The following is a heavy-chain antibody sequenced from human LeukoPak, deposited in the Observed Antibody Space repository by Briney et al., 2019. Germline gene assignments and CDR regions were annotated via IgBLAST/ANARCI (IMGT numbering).Heavy chain of an antibody. Sequence: SETLSLTCAVYGGSFSGYYWSWIRQPPGKGLEWIGEINHSGSTNYNPSLKSQVTISVDTSKNQFSLKLSSVTAADTAVYYCARSPSWVRGVTFDYWGQGTLVTVSS. CDR1: GGSFSGYY. V-gene: IGHV4-34*01. CDR3: ARSPSWVRGVTFDY. D-gene: IGHD3-10*01. J-gene: IGHJ4*02. CDR2: INHSGST.